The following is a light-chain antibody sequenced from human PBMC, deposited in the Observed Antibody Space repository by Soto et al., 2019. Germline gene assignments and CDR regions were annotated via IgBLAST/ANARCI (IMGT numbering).Light chain of an antibody. CDR3: QQLKSSPFT. CDR2: AAS. J-gene: IGKJ3*01. CDR1: QSISSY. Sequence: DIQMTQSPSSLSASEGDRVTITCRASQSISSYLNWYQQKPGKAPKLLIYAASSLQSGVPSRFSGSGSGTDFTLTISSLQPEDFVTYYCQQLKSSPFTFGPGTKVDIK. V-gene: IGKV1-39*01.